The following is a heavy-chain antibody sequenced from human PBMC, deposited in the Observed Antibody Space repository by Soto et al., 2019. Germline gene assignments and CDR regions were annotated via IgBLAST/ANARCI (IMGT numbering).Heavy chain of an antibody. Sequence: EVQLLESGGGLIQPGGSLRLSCEASGFTFSNYGMTWVRLAPGKGLECVSTISGSGGRTFYADPVKGRFTISRDNSKNTLYLQMNSLRAEDTAVYYCAKEMIASTLADFFEYCGHGTLVTVSS. CDR1: GFTFSNYG. J-gene: IGHJ4*01. CDR3: AKEMIASTLADFFEY. V-gene: IGHV3-23*01. CDR2: ISGSGGRT. D-gene: IGHD2-21*01.